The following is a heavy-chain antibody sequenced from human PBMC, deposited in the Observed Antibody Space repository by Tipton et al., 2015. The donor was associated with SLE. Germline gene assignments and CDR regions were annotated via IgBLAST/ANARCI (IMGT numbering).Heavy chain of an antibody. CDR1: GFTFSNYG. CDR2: LSHDGNRK. V-gene: IGHV3-30*18. Sequence: SLRLSCAASGFTFSNYGMHWVRQAPGKGLEWVAFLSHDGNRKNYADSVKGRITVSRDNSNNTLDLQMNSLRPEDTALYYCAKDWGGYGMDVWGKGTTVTVSS. J-gene: IGHJ6*04. D-gene: IGHD3-16*01. CDR3: AKDWGGYGMDV.